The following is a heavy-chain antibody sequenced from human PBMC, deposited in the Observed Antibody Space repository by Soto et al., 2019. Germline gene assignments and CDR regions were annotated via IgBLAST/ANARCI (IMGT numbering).Heavy chain of an antibody. CDR3: AKHRIGDGYGVDV. CDR1: GFTFSNYA. CDR2: ISGSGGST. V-gene: IGHV3-23*01. D-gene: IGHD3-3*01. J-gene: IGHJ6*02. Sequence: GGSLRLSCAASGFTFSNYAMSWVRQAPGKGLDWVSAISGSGGSTYYADSVKGRFTISRDNSKNTLYLQMNSLRAEDTAVYYCAKHRIGDGYGVDVWGQGTTVTVSS.